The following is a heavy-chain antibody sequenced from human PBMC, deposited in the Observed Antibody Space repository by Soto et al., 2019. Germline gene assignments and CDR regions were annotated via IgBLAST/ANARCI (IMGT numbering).Heavy chain of an antibody. D-gene: IGHD3-22*01. CDR3: AKLYYYDSTGYFSHFDN. V-gene: IGHV3-23*01. J-gene: IGHJ4*02. Sequence: LRLSCAASGFTFGSYAMGWVRQAPGKGLEWVSSIGPNGSSRKYADSVKGRFTISRDNFENTLYLQINSLRAEDTALYYCAKLYYYDSTGYFSHFDNWGQGTLVTVSS. CDR1: GFTFGSYA. CDR2: IGPNGSSR.